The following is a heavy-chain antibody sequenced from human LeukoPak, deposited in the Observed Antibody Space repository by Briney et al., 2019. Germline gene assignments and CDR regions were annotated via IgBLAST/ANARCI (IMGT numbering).Heavy chain of an antibody. CDR2: IYDTGNT. CDR1: GGSISSYY. J-gene: IGHJ4*02. CDR3: ARATPWLLPGY. D-gene: IGHD3-22*01. Sequence: SETLSLTCTVSGGSISSYYWSWIRQPPGKGLEWIGYIYDTGNTNYNPSLESRVTISVDTSKNQFSLRLTSVTAADTAVYFCARATPWLLPGYWGQGTLVTVSS. V-gene: IGHV4-59*01.